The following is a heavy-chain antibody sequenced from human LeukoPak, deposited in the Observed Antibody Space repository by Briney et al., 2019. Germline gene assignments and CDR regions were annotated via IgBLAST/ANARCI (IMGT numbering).Heavy chain of an antibody. Sequence: GGSLRLSCAASGFTFSDYYMSWIRQAPGKGLEWVSYISSSGSTIYYADSVKGRFTISRDNAKNSLYLQMNSLRAEDTAVYYCARASCSSTSCYTGYFDYWGQGTLVTVSS. CDR3: ARASCSSTSCYTGYFDY. CDR2: ISSSGSTI. J-gene: IGHJ4*02. D-gene: IGHD2-2*02. V-gene: IGHV3-11*01. CDR1: GFTFSDYY.